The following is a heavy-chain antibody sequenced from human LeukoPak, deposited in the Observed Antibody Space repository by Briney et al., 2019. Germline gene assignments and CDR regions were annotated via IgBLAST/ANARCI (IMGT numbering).Heavy chain of an antibody. J-gene: IGHJ1*01. Sequence: ASVKVSCKASGYTFTSYGISWVRQAPGQGLEWMGWINPNSGGTNYAQKFQGRVTMTRDTSIGTAYMELNRLRSDDTAVYYCARGSYDSSDFEYFHHWGQGTLVTVSS. V-gene: IGHV1-2*02. CDR3: ARGSYDSSDFEYFHH. CDR1: GYTFTSYG. D-gene: IGHD3-22*01. CDR2: INPNSGGT.